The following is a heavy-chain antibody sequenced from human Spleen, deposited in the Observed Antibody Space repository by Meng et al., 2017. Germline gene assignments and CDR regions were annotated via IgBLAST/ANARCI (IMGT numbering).Heavy chain of an antibody. CDR3: ARDASCDH. CDR1: GSTFTAYY. J-gene: IGHJ4*02. V-gene: IGHV1-2*06. D-gene: IGHD3-16*02. CDR2: INPNSGDT. Sequence: QAQVVQSWAEVKKPGSSVKGSCKASGSTFTAYYIHWVRQAPGQGLEWMGRINPNSGDTNYAQKFQGRVTMTRDTSISTAYMELSRLISDDTAVYYCARDASCDHWGQGTLVTVSS.